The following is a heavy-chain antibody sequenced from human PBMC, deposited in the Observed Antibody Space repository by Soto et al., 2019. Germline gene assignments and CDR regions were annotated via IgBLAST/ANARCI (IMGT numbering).Heavy chain of an antibody. Sequence: SETLSLTCTVSGGSISRYYWSWIRQPPGKGLEWIGYIYYSGSTNYNPSLKSRVTISVDTSKNQFSLKLSSVTAADTAVYYCARHRWEEPFDYWGQGTLVTVSS. CDR1: GGSISRYY. D-gene: IGHD1-26*01. J-gene: IGHJ4*02. V-gene: IGHV4-59*08. CDR2: IYYSGST. CDR3: ARHRWEEPFDY.